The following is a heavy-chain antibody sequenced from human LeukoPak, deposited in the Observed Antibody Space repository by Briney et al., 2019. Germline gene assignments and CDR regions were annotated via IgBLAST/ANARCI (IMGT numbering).Heavy chain of an antibody. CDR1: GYTFTSYD. D-gene: IGHD2-2*01. CDR2: MNPNSGNT. CDR3: ARGPSWYVSGYYMGV. V-gene: IGHV1-8*01. J-gene: IGHJ6*03. Sequence: ASVKVSCKASGYTFTSYDINWVRQATGQGLEWMGWMNPNSGNTGYAQKFQGRVTMTRNTSISTAYMELSSLRSEDTAVYYCARGPSWYVSGYYMGVWGKGTTVTVSS.